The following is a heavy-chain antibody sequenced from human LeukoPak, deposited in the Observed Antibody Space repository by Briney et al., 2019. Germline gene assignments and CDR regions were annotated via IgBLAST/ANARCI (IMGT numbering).Heavy chain of an antibody. V-gene: IGHV3-30*18. CDR3: AKDLGGDFWSGYYPRDAFDI. J-gene: IGHJ3*02. Sequence: GRSLRLSCAASGFTFSSYGMHWVRQAPGKGLEWVAVISYDGSNKYYADSVKGRFTISRDNSKNTLYLQMNSLRAEDTAVYYCAKDLGGDFWSGYYPRDAFDIWGQGTMVTVSS. D-gene: IGHD3-3*01. CDR1: GFTFSSYG. CDR2: ISYDGSNK.